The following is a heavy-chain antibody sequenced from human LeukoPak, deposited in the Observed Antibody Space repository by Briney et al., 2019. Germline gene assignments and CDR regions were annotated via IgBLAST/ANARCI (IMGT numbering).Heavy chain of an antibody. CDR3: AGRGAAAGTSDY. V-gene: IGHV3-64*01. Sequence: GGSLRLSCAGSGFTFSTYAMQWVRQAPGKGLEYVSAISRNGNSTYYANSVKGRFTISRDNSKNTLYLQMGSLRAEDMAMYYCAGRGAAAGTSDYWGQGTLVTVSS. CDR1: GFTFSTYA. CDR2: ISRNGNST. J-gene: IGHJ4*02. D-gene: IGHD6-13*01.